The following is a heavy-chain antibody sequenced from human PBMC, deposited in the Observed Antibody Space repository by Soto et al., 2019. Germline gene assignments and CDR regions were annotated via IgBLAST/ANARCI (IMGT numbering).Heavy chain of an antibody. J-gene: IGHJ4*02. CDR1: GFTFSSYA. V-gene: IGHV3-30-3*01. CDR3: AREEIMMAGFDY. D-gene: IGHD3-16*01. Sequence: HPGGSLRLSCAASGFTFSSYAMHWVRQAPGKGLEWVAVISYDGSNKYYADSVKGRFTISRDNSKNTLYLQMNSLRAEDTAVYYCAREEIMMAGFDYWGQGTLVTVSS. CDR2: ISYDGSNK.